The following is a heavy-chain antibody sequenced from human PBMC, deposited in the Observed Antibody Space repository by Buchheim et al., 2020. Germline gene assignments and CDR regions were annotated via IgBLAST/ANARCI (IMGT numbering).Heavy chain of an antibody. V-gene: IGHV1-2*04. CDR3: ARVEGRWLSSYYYYGMDV. J-gene: IGHJ6*02. D-gene: IGHD5-24*01. Sequence: QVQLVQSGAEVKKPGASVKVSCKASGYTFTGYYMHWVRQAPGQGLEWMGWINPNSGGTHDAQKFQGWVTMTRDTYISTAYMELSRLRSDDTAVYYCARVEGRWLSSYYYYGMDVWGQGTT. CDR1: GYTFTGYY. CDR2: INPNSGGT.